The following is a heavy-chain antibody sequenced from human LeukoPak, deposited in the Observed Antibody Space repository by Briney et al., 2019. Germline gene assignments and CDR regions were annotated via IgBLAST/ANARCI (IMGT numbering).Heavy chain of an antibody. J-gene: IGHJ4*02. CDR2: ISGDGVST. CDR1: GLPIADFA. Sequence: GGSLRLSCVASGLPIADFAMHWVRQAPGKGLEWVSLISGDGVSTFYADSVKGRFSISRDNNKNSLSLEMNSLRTEDTAMYYCARESGKFDYWGQGTLVAVSS. V-gene: IGHV3-43*02. CDR3: ARESGKFDY.